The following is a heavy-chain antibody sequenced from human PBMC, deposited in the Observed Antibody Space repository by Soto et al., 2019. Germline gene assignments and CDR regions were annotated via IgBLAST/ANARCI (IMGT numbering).Heavy chain of an antibody. Sequence: SETLSLTCTVSGGSVSSYYWSWIRQPPGKGLEWIGYIYYSGSTNYNPSLKSRVTISVDTSKNQFSLKLSSVTAADTAVYYCARGARATVTMYYYGMDVWGQGTTVTVSS. D-gene: IGHD4-4*01. J-gene: IGHJ6*02. CDR2: IYYSGST. CDR1: GGSVSSYY. V-gene: IGHV4-59*02. CDR3: ARGARATVTMYYYGMDV.